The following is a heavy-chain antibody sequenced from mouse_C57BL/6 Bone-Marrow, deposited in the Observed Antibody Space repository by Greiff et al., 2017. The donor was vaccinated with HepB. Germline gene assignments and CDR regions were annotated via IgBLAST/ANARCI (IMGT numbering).Heavy chain of an antibody. CDR1: GYAFSSSW. Sequence: VQLQQSGPELVKPGASVKISCKASGYAFSSSWMNWVKQRPGKGLEWIGRIYPGDGDTNYNGKLKGKATLTADKSSSTAYMQISSLTSEDSSVYFCACRLGGFAYWGQGTLVTVSA. J-gene: IGHJ3*01. CDR3: ACRLGGFAY. V-gene: IGHV1-82*01. CDR2: IYPGDGDT. D-gene: IGHD2-2*01.